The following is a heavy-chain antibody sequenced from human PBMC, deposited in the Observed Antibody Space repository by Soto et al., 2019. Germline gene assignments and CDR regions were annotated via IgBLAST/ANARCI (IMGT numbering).Heavy chain of an antibody. V-gene: IGHV3-23*01. D-gene: IGHD1-20*01. CDR3: ARMTEARGHNHYHF. J-gene: IGHJ4*02. CDR2: ISEVGDIV. CDR1: GFTFSSYA. Sequence: PGGSLRLSCAASGFTFSSYAMAWVRQAPGKGLEWVSTISEVGDIVYYADSVRGRFTVSRDNSDDTLSLHVHSLRAEDTAVYYCARMTEARGHNHYHFWGQGALVTVSS.